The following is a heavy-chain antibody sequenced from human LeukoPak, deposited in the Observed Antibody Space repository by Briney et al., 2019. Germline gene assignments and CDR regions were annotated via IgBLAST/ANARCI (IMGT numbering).Heavy chain of an antibody. CDR3: ARARYCSSGNCYKDY. D-gene: IGHD2-15*01. V-gene: IGHV3-7*01. CDR1: GFTFGTYW. J-gene: IGHJ4*02. Sequence: PGGSLRLSCAASGFTFGTYWMSWVRQAPGKGQEWVANINGDGSEKYFAGSVKGRFTIPRDNARNSLFLQMNSLRAEDTAVYYCARARYCSSGNCYKDYWGQGSLVTVSS. CDR2: INGDGSEK.